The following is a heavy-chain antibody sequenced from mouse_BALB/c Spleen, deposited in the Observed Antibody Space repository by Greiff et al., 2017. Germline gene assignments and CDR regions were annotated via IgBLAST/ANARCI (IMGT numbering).Heavy chain of an antibody. J-gene: IGHJ4*01. CDR3: ARGLLRNYYAMDY. D-gene: IGHD2-10*01. CDR1: GFTFSDYY. V-gene: IGHV5-4*02. Sequence: EVKLVESGGGLVKPGGSLKLSCAASGFTFSDYYMYWVRQTPEKRLEWVATISDGGSYTYYPDSVKGRFTISRDNAKNNLYLQMSSLKSEDTAMYYCARGLLRNYYAMDYWGQGTSVTVSS. CDR2: ISDGGSYT.